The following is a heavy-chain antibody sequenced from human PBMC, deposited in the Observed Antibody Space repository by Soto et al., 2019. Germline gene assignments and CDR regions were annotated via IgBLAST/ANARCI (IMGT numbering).Heavy chain of an antibody. V-gene: IGHV3-30*18. CDR3: AKDLYSSAWYNYFDP. D-gene: IGHD6-19*01. J-gene: IGHJ5*02. CDR1: GFSLSDCG. CDR2: ISHAGNSE. Sequence: GGSLRLSYVVSGFSLSDCGMHWVRQAPGKGPEWVAMISHAGNSEYYLDSVKGRFTVSRDTSQNTLFLQMNRLRPDDTAVYYCAKDLYSSAWYNYFDPWGAGLLVTVSS.